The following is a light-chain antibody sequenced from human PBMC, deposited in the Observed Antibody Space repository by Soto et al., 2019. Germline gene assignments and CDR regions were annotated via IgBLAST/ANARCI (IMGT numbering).Light chain of an antibody. CDR3: SSYTTSSTIS. J-gene: IGLJ1*01. CDR2: EVS. Sequence: QSALTQPASVSGSPGQSITISCTGTSSDVGGYNYVSWYQQHPGKTPKLMIYEVSSRPSGVSDRFSGSKSGNTASLTISGLQAEDEADYYCSSYTTSSTISFGTGTKLTVL. CDR1: SSDVGGYNY. V-gene: IGLV2-14*01.